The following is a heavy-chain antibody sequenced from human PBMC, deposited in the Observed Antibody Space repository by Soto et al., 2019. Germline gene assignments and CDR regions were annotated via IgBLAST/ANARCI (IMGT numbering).Heavy chain of an antibody. D-gene: IGHD6-19*01. V-gene: IGHV3-23*01. Sequence: EVQLLESGGGLVQPGGSLRLSCAASGFTFSSYAMSWVRQAPGKGLEWVSAISGSGGSTYYADSVKGRFTISRDNSKNTLDLQMNSLRAEDTAVYYCADLRTIAVDGTGDADYWGQGTLVTVSS. CDR3: ADLRTIAVDGTGDADY. CDR2: ISGSGGST. J-gene: IGHJ4*02. CDR1: GFTFSSYA.